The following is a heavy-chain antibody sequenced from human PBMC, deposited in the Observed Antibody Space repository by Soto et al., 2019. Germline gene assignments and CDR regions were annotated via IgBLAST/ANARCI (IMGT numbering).Heavy chain of an antibody. V-gene: IGHV4-34*01. J-gene: IGHJ4*02. CDR1: GGSFSGYY. CDR3: ARGVPRWGKITFGGVIDY. CDR2: INHSGST. D-gene: IGHD3-16*02. Sequence: SETLSLTCAVYGGSFSGYYWSWIRQPPGKGLEWIGEINHSGSTNYNPSLKSRVTISVDTSKNQFSLKLSSVTAADTAVYYCARGVPRWGKITFGGVIDYWGQGTLVTVSS.